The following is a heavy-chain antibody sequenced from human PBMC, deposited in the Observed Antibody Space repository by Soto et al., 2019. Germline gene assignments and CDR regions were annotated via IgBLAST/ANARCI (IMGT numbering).Heavy chain of an antibody. CDR1: GYSFTSYW. J-gene: IGHJ6*02. Sequence: GESLKISCKGSGYSFTSYWIGWVRQMPGKGLEWMGIIYPGDSDTRYSPSFQGQVTISADKSISTAYLQWSSLEASDTAMYYCARYDILTGYYAYYYYGMDVWGQGTTVTVSS. CDR2: IYPGDSDT. CDR3: ARYDILTGYYAYYYYGMDV. V-gene: IGHV5-51*01. D-gene: IGHD3-9*01.